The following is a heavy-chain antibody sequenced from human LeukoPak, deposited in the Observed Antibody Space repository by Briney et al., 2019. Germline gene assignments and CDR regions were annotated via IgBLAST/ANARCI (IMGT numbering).Heavy chain of an antibody. J-gene: IGHJ4*02. CDR1: GFTFDDYA. D-gene: IGHD3-22*01. CDR2: ISWNSGRI. Sequence: GGSLRLSCAASGFTFDDYAMHWVRQAPGKGLEWVSGISWNSGRIGYADSVKGRFTISRGNAKNSLYLQMNNLRAEDTALYYCAKAPAYYYDSSGPFDYWGQGTLVTVSS. V-gene: IGHV3-9*01. CDR3: AKAPAYYYDSSGPFDY.